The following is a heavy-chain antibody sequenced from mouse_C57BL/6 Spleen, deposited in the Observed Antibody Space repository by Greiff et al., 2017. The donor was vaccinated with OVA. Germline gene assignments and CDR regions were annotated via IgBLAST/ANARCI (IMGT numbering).Heavy chain of an antibody. CDR1: GFTFTDYY. Sequence: EVKLVESGGGLLQPGASLRLSCAASGFTFTDYYMSWVRQPPGKAPEWLALIRNKANGYTTEYTASVKGRFTISRDNSQNILYLQMNTLRAEDSATYYCVKAQLFYGSSYAMDYWGQGTSVTVSS. J-gene: IGHJ4*01. CDR2: IRNKANGYTT. CDR3: VKAQLFYGSSYAMDY. D-gene: IGHD1-1*01. V-gene: IGHV7-4*01.